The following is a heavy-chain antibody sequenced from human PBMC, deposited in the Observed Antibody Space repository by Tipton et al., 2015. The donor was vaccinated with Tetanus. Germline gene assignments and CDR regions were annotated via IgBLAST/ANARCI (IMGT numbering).Heavy chain of an antibody. CDR2: IFYTGSR. CDR3: SRQEPPRRFFYDSSGSSA. J-gene: IGHJ5*02. D-gene: IGHD3-22*01. Sequence: TLSLTCTVSGGSISDKKYYWGWIRQPPGKGLEWIGHIFYTGSRHYSPSFESRVTISVDTSKNQFSLNLTSVTAADTAVYFCSRQEPPRRFFYDSSGSSAWGQGTLVTVSS. CDR1: GGSISDKKYY. V-gene: IGHV4-39*01.